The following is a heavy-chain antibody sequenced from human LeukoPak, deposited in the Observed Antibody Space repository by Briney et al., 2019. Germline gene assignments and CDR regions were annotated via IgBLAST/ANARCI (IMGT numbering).Heavy chain of an antibody. CDR1: GYTFTGYY. D-gene: IGHD6-13*01. CDR3: ARDLSLRAAAKGY. CDR2: INPNSSGT. Sequence: GASVKVSCKASGYTFTGYYMHWVRQAPGQGLEWMGWINPNSSGTNYAQKFQGRVTMTRDTSISTAYMELSRLRSDDTAVYYCARDLSLRAAAKGYWGQGTLVTVSS. V-gene: IGHV1-2*02. J-gene: IGHJ4*02.